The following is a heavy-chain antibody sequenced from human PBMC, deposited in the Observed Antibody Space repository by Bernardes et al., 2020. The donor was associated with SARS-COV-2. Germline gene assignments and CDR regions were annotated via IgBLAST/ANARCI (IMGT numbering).Heavy chain of an antibody. CDR2: INHSGST. V-gene: IGHV4-39*07. CDR3: ARSVRITMVRGVYWFDP. Sequence: SETLSLTCTVSGGSISSGDYYWSWIRQPPGKGLEWIGEINHSGSTNYNPSLKSRVTISVDTSKNQFSLKLSSVTAADTAVYYCARSVRITMVRGVYWFDPWGQGTLVTVSS. D-gene: IGHD3-10*01. J-gene: IGHJ5*02. CDR1: GGSISSGDYY.